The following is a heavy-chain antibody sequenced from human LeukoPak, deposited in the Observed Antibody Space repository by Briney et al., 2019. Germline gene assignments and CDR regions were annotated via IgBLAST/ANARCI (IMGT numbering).Heavy chain of an antibody. CDR2: ISPDGKIE. V-gene: IGHV3-30*18. J-gene: IGHJ4*02. CDR1: GCTFTTFG. CDR3: AKINNDDDY. Sequence: PGGSLRLSCAASGCTFTTFGVHWVRQAPGKGLEWVAAISPDGKIEYYTDSVKGRFAVSRDNSKNMIYLQMNSLRGEDSAVYFCAKINNDDDYWGQGALVTVSS. D-gene: IGHD1/OR15-1a*01.